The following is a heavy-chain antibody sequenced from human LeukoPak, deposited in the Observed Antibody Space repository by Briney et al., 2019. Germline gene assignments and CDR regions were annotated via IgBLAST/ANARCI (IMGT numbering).Heavy chain of an antibody. CDR1: GGTFSSYA. D-gene: IGHD2-2*01. Sequence: ASVKVSCKASGGTFSSYAISWVRQAPGQGLEWMGGIIPIFGTANYAQKFQGRVTITTDESTSTAYMELSSLRSEDTAVYYCASTRTLSTTWFDPWGQGTLVTVSS. J-gene: IGHJ5*02. V-gene: IGHV1-69*05. CDR3: ASTRTLSTTWFDP. CDR2: IIPIFGTA.